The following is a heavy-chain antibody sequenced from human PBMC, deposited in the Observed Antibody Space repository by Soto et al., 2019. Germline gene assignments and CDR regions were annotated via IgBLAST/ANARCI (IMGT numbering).Heavy chain of an antibody. CDR3: ARVAAAGTSDYYYYYMDV. J-gene: IGHJ6*03. CDR1: GYTSTSYD. D-gene: IGHD6-13*01. V-gene: IGHV1-8*01. Sequence: GASVKVSCKASGYTSTSYDINWVRQATGQGLEWMGWMNPNSGNTDYAQKFQGRVTMTRDNSTSTAYMELSSLRSEDTAVYYCARVAAAGTSDYYYYYMDVWGKGTTVTVSS. CDR2: MNPNSGNT.